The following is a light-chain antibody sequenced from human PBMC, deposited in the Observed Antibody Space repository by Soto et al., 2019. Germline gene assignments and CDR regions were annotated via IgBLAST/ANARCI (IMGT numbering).Light chain of an antibody. V-gene: IGKV1-39*01. CDR2: STS. CDR3: QQSYSTPKT. J-gene: IGKJ1*01. Sequence: DIQMTQSPSSLSASVGDRVTITCRASQSISYYLNWYQQKQGRAPRLLIYSTSTLQSGVPSKFSGSASGTDFTLTISSLQPEDFATYYCQQSYSTPKTFGKGTKADIK. CDR1: QSISYY.